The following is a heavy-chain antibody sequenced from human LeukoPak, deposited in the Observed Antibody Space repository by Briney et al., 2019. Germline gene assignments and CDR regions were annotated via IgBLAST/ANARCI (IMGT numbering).Heavy chain of an antibody. V-gene: IGHV4-59*01. CDR3: ARVGGSSGWYATRRLRFDY. Sequence: PSETLSLTCTVSGGSISSYYWSWIRQPPGKGLEWIGYIYYSGSTNYNPSLKSRVTISVDTSKNQFSLKLSSVTAADTAVYYCARVGGSSGWYATRRLRFDYWGQGTLVTVSS. D-gene: IGHD6-19*01. CDR2: IYYSGST. CDR1: GGSISSYY. J-gene: IGHJ4*02.